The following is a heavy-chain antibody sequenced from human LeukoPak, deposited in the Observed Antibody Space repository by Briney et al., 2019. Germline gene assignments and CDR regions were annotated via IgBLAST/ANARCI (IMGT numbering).Heavy chain of an antibody. V-gene: IGHV3-23*01. Sequence: GGSLRLSCAGSEFTSSSPGMTWVRQAPGKGLEWVSSITGNGVTAYYADSVRGRFTVSTDSSKSTLYLQMNSLRAEDMAIYYCAKSPGYWTHDYWGQGILVTVSS. CDR3: AKSPGYWTHDY. CDR1: EFTSSSPG. D-gene: IGHD1-1*01. J-gene: IGHJ4*02. CDR2: ITGNGVTA.